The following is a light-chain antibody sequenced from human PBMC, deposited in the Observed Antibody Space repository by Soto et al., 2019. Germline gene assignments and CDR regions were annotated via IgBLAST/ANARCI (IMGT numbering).Light chain of an antibody. CDR3: QHSYSAPSST. CDR2: AAS. V-gene: IGKV1-39*01. J-gene: IGKJ5*01. Sequence: DIQMTQSPSSLSASVGDRVTITCRASQSISSYLNWYQQKPGKAPKLLIYAASRLQSGVASRFSASGSGTDFTLAIDSLQPEDFATYYCQHSYSAPSSTFGQGTRLEIK. CDR1: QSISSY.